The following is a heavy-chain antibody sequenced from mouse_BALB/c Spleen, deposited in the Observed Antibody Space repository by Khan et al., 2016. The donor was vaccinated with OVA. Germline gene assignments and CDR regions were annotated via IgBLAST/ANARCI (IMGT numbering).Heavy chain of an antibody. CDR2: IYPGSGST. Sequence: LQQPGSELVRPGASVKLSCKASGYTFTSYWMHWVKQRHGQGLEWIGNIYPGSGSTNYDEMFKSKGTPTVDTSSSTAYMHLSSLTSEDSAVYYCTRGGYYGKSLFAYWGQGTLVTVSA. D-gene: IGHD2-1*01. CDR1: GYTFTSYW. CDR3: TRGGYYGKSLFAY. J-gene: IGHJ3*01. V-gene: IGHV1S22*01.